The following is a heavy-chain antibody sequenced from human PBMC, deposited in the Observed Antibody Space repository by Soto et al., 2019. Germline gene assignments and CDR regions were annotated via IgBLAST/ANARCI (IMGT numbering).Heavy chain of an antibody. CDR1: GGSISSYY. V-gene: IGHV4-59*01. Sequence: TSETLSLTCTVSGGSISSYYWSWIRQPPGKGLEWIGYIYYSGSTNYNPSLKSRVTISVDTSKNQFSLKLSSVTAADTAVYYCARAQTTVTTAVDYWGQGTLGTVSS. J-gene: IGHJ4*02. CDR3: ARAQTTVTTAVDY. CDR2: IYYSGST. D-gene: IGHD4-17*01.